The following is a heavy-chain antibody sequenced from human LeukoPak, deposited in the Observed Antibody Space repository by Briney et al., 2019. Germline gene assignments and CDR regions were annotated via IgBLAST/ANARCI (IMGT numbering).Heavy chain of an antibody. CDR1: GGSISSYY. Sequence: SQSLSLTCTVSGGSISSYYWSWVRHPPGKGRGWIGYIYTSGSPNYNPSLKSRVHISVDTSKNQFSLKLSSVTAADTAVYYCARHGWELRLCYYYYMDVWGKGTTVTVSS. CDR3: ARHGWELRLCYYYYMDV. D-gene: IGHD1-26*01. CDR2: IYTSGSP. J-gene: IGHJ6*03. V-gene: IGHV4-4*09.